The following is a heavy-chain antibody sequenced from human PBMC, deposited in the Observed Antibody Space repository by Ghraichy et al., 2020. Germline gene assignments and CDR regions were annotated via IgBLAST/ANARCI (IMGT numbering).Heavy chain of an antibody. Sequence: GGSLRLSCGASGFDFNKYWMSWVRQAPGKGLEWVANIKEDGSEKYLVDSVKGRFTISRDNVETALYLHMKSLRVEDTAIYYCARIRDGYNFPHDFWGQGILVTVSS. D-gene: IGHD5-24*01. J-gene: IGHJ4*02. V-gene: IGHV3-7*01. CDR1: GFDFNKYW. CDR3: ARIRDGYNFPHDF. CDR2: IKEDGSEK.